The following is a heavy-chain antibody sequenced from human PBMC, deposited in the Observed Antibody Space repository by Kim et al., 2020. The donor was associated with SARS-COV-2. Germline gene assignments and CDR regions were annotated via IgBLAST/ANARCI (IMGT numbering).Heavy chain of an antibody. CDR2: INHSGST. D-gene: IGHD2-15*01. CDR1: GGSFSGYY. V-gene: IGHV4-34*01. Sequence: SETLSLTCAVYGGSFSGYYWSWIRQPPGKGLEWIGEINHSGSTNYNPSLKSRVTISVDTSKNQFSLKLSSVTAADTAVYYCARGGGYCSGGRCYSVMRTKYDFDYWGQGTLVTVSS. CDR3: ARGGGYCSGGRCYSVMRTKYDFDY. J-gene: IGHJ4*02.